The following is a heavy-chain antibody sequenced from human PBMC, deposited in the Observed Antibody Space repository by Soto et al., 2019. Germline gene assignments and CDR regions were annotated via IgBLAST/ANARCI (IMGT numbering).Heavy chain of an antibody. D-gene: IGHD5-12*01. Sequence: GGSLRLSCVTSGFTFNSYDMHWVRQAPGKGLEWVSGIGNANDTHYAGSVKGRFTISKDIAKNSLFLQMSSLTAGDTAVYYCARRSGYQLDYWGQGTVVTVSS. V-gene: IGHV3-13*04. J-gene: IGHJ4*02. CDR2: IGNANDT. CDR1: GFTFNSYD. CDR3: ARRSGYQLDY.